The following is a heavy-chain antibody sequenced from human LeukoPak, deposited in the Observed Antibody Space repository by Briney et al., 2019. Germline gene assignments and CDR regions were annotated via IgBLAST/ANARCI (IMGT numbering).Heavy chain of an antibody. CDR3: ARGQDQYQLLFRWFDP. CDR1: ELTLSSNY. CDR2: IYSGGST. V-gene: IGHV3-53*05. J-gene: IGHJ5*02. Sequence: GGSLRLPCAASELTLSSNYMSWIRQAPGRGLEWVSFIYSGGSTYYADSVKGRFTISIDNSKNTLYLQMNSLRSEDTAVYYCARGQDQYQLLFRWFDPWGQGTLVTVSS. D-gene: IGHD2-2*01.